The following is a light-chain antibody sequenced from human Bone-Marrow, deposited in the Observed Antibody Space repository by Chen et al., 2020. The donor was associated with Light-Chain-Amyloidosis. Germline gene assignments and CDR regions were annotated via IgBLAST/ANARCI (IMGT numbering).Light chain of an antibody. CDR2: EST. Sequence: QSALTQPASVSGSPGQWITISCTGTISHGGSNNLVSWYLHNTGKAPKLIIYESTDRPSGVSNRFYGSEAGKTASLTISRLPAADEADYYCYSYAAAPPFVLFGGGTKLTV. V-gene: IGLV2-23*03. CDR3: YSYAAAPPFVL. J-gene: IGLJ2*01. CDR1: ISHGGSNNL.